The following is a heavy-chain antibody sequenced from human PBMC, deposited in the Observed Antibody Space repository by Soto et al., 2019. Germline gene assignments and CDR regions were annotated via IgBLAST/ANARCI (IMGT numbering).Heavy chain of an antibody. CDR1: GGSISSSSYY. CDR2: IYYSGST. Sequence: PSETLSVTCTVSGGSISSSSYYWGWIRQPPGKGLEWIGSIYYSGSTYYNPSLKSRVTISVDTSKNQFSLKLSSVTAADTAVYYCARHVPAAVRYYYYYMDVWGKGTTVTVSS. J-gene: IGHJ6*03. CDR3: ARHVPAAVRYYYYYMDV. V-gene: IGHV4-39*01. D-gene: IGHD6-13*01.